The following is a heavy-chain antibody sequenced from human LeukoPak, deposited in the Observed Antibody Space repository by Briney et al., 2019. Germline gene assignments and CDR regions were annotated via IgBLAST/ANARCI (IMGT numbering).Heavy chain of an antibody. CDR3: AKGTRSSWYGLDYFDY. J-gene: IGHJ4*02. Sequence: GGSLRLSCAASRFIFSSYGMHWVRQSPGKGLEWVAFIRYDGSSKYYADSVKGRFTISRDNSKNTLYLQMNSLRAEDTAVYYCAKGTRSSWYGLDYFDYWGQGILVTVSS. CDR2: IRYDGSSK. D-gene: IGHD6-13*01. CDR1: RFIFSSYG. V-gene: IGHV3-30*02.